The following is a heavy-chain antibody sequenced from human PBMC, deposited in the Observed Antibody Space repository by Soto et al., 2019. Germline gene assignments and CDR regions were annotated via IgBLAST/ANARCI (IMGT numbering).Heavy chain of an antibody. CDR1: GYTFTSYG. J-gene: IGHJ4*02. CDR2: ISAYNGNT. D-gene: IGHD2-2*01. V-gene: IGHV1-18*01. CDR3: ARDRCSSTSCLGGY. Sequence: ASVKVSCKASGYTFTSYGIRWVRQAPGQGLEWIGWISAYNGNTNYAQKLQGRVTMTTDTSTSTAYMELRSLRSDDTAVYYCARDRCSSTSCLGGYWGQGTLVTVSS.